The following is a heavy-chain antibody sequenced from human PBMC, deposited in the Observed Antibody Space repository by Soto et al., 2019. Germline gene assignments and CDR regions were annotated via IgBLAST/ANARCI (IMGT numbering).Heavy chain of an antibody. D-gene: IGHD3-10*01. Sequence: SETLSLTCAVSGGSISSGGYSWSWIRQPPGKGLEWIGYIYYSGSTYYNPSLKSRVTISVDTSKNQFSLRLSSVTAADTAVYYCARGRWFGELLSPPVGFDYWGQGTLVTVSS. CDR1: GGSISSGGYS. CDR2: IYYSGST. V-gene: IGHV4-30-2*05. CDR3: ARGRWFGELLSPPVGFDY. J-gene: IGHJ4*02.